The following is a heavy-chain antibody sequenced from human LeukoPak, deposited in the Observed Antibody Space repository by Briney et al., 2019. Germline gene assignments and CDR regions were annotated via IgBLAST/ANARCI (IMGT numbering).Heavy chain of an antibody. CDR1: GFTFSSYW. Sequence: GGSLRLSCAASGFTFSSYWMSWVRQAPGKGLEWVANIKQDGSEKYYVDSVKGRFTISRDNAKNSLYLQINSLRAEDTAVYYCARESDCDYVWGSYRGDYWGQGTLVTVSS. D-gene: IGHD3-16*02. CDR3: ARESDCDYVWGSYRGDY. V-gene: IGHV3-7*03. CDR2: IKQDGSEK. J-gene: IGHJ4*02.